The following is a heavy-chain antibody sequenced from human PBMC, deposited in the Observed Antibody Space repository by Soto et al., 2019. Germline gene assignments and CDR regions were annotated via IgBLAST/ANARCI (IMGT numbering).Heavy chain of an antibody. J-gene: IGHJ4*02. Sequence: EVPLLESGGGLVQPGGSLRLSCAASGVTFSSYAMSWVRQAPGKRLEWVSAISGSGGSTYYADSVKGRCNISRDNSKNSLYLQMTSLRAEDTAVYYCAKDSGSGEHICLDYWGQGTLVTVSS. CDR1: GVTFSSYA. CDR2: ISGSGGST. CDR3: AKDSGSGEHICLDY. D-gene: IGHD1-26*01. V-gene: IGHV3-23*01.